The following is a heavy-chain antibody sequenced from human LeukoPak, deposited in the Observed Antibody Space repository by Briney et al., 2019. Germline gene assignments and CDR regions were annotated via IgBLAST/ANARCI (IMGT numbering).Heavy chain of an antibody. CDR2: INPGGSSI. J-gene: IGHJ4*02. V-gene: IGHV3-74*01. D-gene: IGHD1-14*01. CDR1: GFTFSSYW. CDR3: ARSNQADDY. Sequence: GGSLRLSCAASGFTFSSYWMHWVRQVPGKGLVWVARINPGGSSITYADSVKGRFTISRDNAKNTLYLQIDSLRAEDTGVYYCARSNQADDYWGQGTLVTFSS.